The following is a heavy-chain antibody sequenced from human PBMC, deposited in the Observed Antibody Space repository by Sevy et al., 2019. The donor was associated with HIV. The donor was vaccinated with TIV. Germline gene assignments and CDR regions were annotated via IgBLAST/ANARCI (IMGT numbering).Heavy chain of an antibody. CDR3: ARSPYYDFWSGYYRWGYYYYYGMDV. V-gene: IGHV1-46*01. CDR1: GYTFTSYY. CDR2: INPSGGST. J-gene: IGHJ6*02. D-gene: IGHD3-3*01. Sequence: ASVKVSCKASGYTFTSYYMHWVRQAPGQGLEWMGIINPSGGSTSYAQKFQGRVTMTRDTSTSTVYLELSSLGSEDTAVYYCARSPYYDFWSGYYRWGYYYYYGMDVWGQGTTVTVSS.